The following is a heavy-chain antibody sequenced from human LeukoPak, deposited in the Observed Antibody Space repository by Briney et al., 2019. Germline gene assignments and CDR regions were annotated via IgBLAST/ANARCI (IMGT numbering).Heavy chain of an antibody. D-gene: IGHD1-1*01. CDR3: ASQARTGRTLDY. J-gene: IGHJ4*02. V-gene: IGHV1-46*01. CDR1: GYTFSSYD. Sequence: ASVKVSCKASGYTFSSYDISWVRQAPGQGLEWMGIINPSVGSTTYAQKFQGRVTMTRDTSTTTVYMELSSLGSEDTAVYYCASQARTGRTLDYWGQGTLVTVSS. CDR2: INPSVGST.